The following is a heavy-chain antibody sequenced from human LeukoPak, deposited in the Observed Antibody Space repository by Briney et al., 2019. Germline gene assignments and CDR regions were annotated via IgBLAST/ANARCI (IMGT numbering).Heavy chain of an antibody. J-gene: IGHJ4*02. V-gene: IGHV4-38-2*01. CDR1: GYSISSGCY. CDR2: FYHGGRT. Sequence: TSETLSLTCAVSGYSISSGCYWGWIRQPPGKRQEWIGSFYHGGRTHYNPSLKSRVTVSVDTSKNQFSLKLSSVTAADTAVYYCARYGGYSYGYDYWGQGTLVTVSS. CDR3: ARYGGYSYGYDY. D-gene: IGHD5-18*01.